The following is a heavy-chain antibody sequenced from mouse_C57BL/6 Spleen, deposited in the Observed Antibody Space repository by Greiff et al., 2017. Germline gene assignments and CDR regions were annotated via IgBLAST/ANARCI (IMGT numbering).Heavy chain of an antibody. J-gene: IGHJ4*01. CDR3: ARSYDYGGMDY. D-gene: IGHD2-4*01. CDR2: ISYSGST. Sequence: EVKLMEPGPGMVKPSQSLSLTCTVTGYSITSGYDWHWIRHFPGNKLEWMGYISYSGSTNYNPSLKSRISIPIDTSKNHFFLKLNSVTTEDTATYYCARSYDYGGMDYWGQGTSVTVSS. CDR1: GYSITSGYD. V-gene: IGHV3-1*01.